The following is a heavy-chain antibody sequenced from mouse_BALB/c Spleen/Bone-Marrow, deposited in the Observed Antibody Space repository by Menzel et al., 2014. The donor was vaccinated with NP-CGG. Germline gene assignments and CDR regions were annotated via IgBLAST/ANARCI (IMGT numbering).Heavy chain of an antibody. CDR3: ASHYYDSSPFAY. Sequence: DVPLVESGGGLVQPGGSLKLSCAASGFTFSSYIMSWVRQTPEKRLEWVAYISNGGGSIYYPDTVKGRFTISRDNDKNTLYLQMSSLKSEDTAMYYCASHYYDSSPFAYWGQGTLVTVSA. D-gene: IGHD1-1*01. V-gene: IGHV5-12-2*01. CDR2: ISNGGGSI. J-gene: IGHJ3*01. CDR1: GFTFSSYI.